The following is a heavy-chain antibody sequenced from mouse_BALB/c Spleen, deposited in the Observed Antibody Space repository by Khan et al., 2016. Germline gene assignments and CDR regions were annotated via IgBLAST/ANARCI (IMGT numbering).Heavy chain of an antibody. J-gene: IGHJ2*01. Sequence: EVELVESGGGLVKPGGSLKLSCAASGFTFSSYTMSWVRQTPEKRLEWVATISSGGNYTYYPDSVKGRFTISRDNAKNTLYLQMSSLKSEDTAMXYCTRGNYFDYWGQGTTLTVSS. CDR3: TRGNYFDY. V-gene: IGHV5-6-4*01. CDR1: GFTFSSYT. CDR2: ISSGGNYT.